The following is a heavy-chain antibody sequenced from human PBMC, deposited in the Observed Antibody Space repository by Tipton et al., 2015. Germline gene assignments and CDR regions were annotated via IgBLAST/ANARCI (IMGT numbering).Heavy chain of an antibody. Sequence: TLSLTCTVSGGSISSGKYYWSWIRQHPGKGLEWIGYIYYGGTTNYNPSLKSRVTMSLDKAKNQFSLRLISVTAADTAIYYCTRYVYGVIPSGVYWGQGTLVTVSS. V-gene: IGHV4-31*09. D-gene: IGHD3-3*01. CDR3: TRYVYGVIPSGVY. CDR2: IYYGGTT. CDR1: GGSISSGKYY. J-gene: IGHJ4*02.